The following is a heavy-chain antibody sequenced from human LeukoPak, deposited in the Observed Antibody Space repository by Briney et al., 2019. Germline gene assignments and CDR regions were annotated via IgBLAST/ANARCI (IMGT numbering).Heavy chain of an antibody. CDR1: GGSISSFY. CDR2: FSGSGGST. J-gene: IGHJ4*02. CDR3: ARSGLNRFDY. Sequence: ETLSLTCTVSGGSISSFYWSWVRQAPGKGLEWVSTFSGSGGSTYYADSVKGRFSISRDNSKNTLYLQMNSLRAEDTAAYYCARSGLNRFDYWGQGTLVTVSS. V-gene: IGHV3-23*01. D-gene: IGHD2-15*01.